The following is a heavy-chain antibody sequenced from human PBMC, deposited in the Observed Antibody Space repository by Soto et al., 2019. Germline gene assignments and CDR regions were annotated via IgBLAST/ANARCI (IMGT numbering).Heavy chain of an antibody. D-gene: IGHD1-1*01. Sequence: QVQLVESGGGVVQPGRSLILSCAASGFTFSRYAMHWVRQAPGKGLEWVAVIESDGRNKYYADSVKGRFTISRDNSKNSLYLQMNSLRIEDTAVYYCARELESVFDYWGQGTLVTVSS. CDR1: GFTFSRYA. CDR2: IESDGRNK. J-gene: IGHJ4*02. V-gene: IGHV3-30*04. CDR3: ARELESVFDY.